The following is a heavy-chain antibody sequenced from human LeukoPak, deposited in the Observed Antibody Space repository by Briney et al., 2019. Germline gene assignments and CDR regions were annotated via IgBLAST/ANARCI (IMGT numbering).Heavy chain of an antibody. Sequence: PSETLSLTCTVSGGSISTTSYYWGWIRQPPGKGLEWIGSIYYSGSTYYNPSLKSRVAISADRPKNQFSLKLNSVTAADTAVYYCASCPVTTGSPYPFDYWGQGTLVTVSS. V-gene: IGHV4-39*07. CDR1: GGSISTTSYY. J-gene: IGHJ4*02. CDR2: IYYSGST. D-gene: IGHD4-17*01. CDR3: ASCPVTTGSPYPFDY.